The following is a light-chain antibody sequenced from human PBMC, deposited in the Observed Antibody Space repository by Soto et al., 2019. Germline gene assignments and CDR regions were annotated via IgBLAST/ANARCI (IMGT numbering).Light chain of an antibody. J-gene: IGLJ3*02. Sequence: QSALTQPPSASGSPGQSVTISCTGTSSDVGGYNYVSWYQQHPGKAPKLMIYEVSKRPSGVPDRFSGSKSGNTASLTVSGLQAEDEADYYCSSYAGSNRGVFGGGTKLTV. CDR1: SSDVGGYNY. CDR3: SSYAGSNRGV. CDR2: EVS. V-gene: IGLV2-8*01.